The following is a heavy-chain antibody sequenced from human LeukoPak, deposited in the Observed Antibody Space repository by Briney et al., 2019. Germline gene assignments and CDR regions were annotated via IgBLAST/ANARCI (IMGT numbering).Heavy chain of an antibody. CDR2: ISAYNGNT. Sequence: ASVKVSCKASGYTFTSYGISWVRQAPGQGLEWMGWISAYNGNTNYAQKLQGRVTMTTDTSTSTAYMELRSLRSDDTAVYYCARGDLGYCSSTSCPFDYWGQGTLVTVSS. CDR1: GYTFTSYG. CDR3: ARGDLGYCSSTSCPFDY. V-gene: IGHV1-18*01. J-gene: IGHJ4*02. D-gene: IGHD2-2*01.